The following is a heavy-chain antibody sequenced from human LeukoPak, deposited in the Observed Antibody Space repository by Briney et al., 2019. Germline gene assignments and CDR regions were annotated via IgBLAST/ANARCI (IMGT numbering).Heavy chain of an antibody. D-gene: IGHD4-17*01. Sequence: GGSLRLSCAASGFTFSDYYMSWIRQAPGKGLEWVAVISYDGSNKYYADSVKGRFTISRDNSKNTLYLQMNSLRAEDTAVYYCARVPTVTTRGVVDYWGQGTLVTVSS. V-gene: IGHV3-30-3*01. CDR1: GFTFSDYY. CDR3: ARVPTVTTRGVVDY. J-gene: IGHJ4*02. CDR2: ISYDGSNK.